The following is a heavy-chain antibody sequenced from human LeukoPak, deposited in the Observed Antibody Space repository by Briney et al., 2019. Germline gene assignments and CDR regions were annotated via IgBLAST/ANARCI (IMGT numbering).Heavy chain of an antibody. Sequence: ASVKVSCTVSGYTLTELSMHWVRQAPGKGLEWMGGFDPEDGETIYAQKFQGRVTMTEDTSTDTAYMELSSLRSEDTAVYYCATPYSSGWYVRGWFDPWGQGTLVTVSS. CDR2: FDPEDGET. D-gene: IGHD6-19*01. CDR1: GYTLTELS. CDR3: ATPYSSGWYVRGWFDP. V-gene: IGHV1-24*01. J-gene: IGHJ5*02.